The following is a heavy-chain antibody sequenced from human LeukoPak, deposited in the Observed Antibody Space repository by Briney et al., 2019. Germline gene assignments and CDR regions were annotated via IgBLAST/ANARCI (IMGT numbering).Heavy chain of an antibody. J-gene: IGHJ5*02. CDR1: GGSFSGYY. CDR3: ARVGMTTLYWFDP. D-gene: IGHD4-11*01. CDR2: INHGGST. V-gene: IGHV4-34*01. Sequence: SETLSLTCAVYGGSFSGYYWSWIRQPPGKGLEWIGEINHGGSTNYNPSLKSRVTISVDTSKNQFTLKLSSVTAADTAVYYCARVGMTTLYWFDPWGQRTLVTVSS.